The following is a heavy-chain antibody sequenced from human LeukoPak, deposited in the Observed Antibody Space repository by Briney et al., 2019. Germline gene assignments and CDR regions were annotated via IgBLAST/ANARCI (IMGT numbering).Heavy chain of an antibody. Sequence: GGSLRLSCAASGFTFSSYSMNWVRQAPGKGLEWVSSITRSSYIYYADSVKGRFTISRDNAKNSLYLQMNSLRAEDTAVYYCARSYFDWLHVFDYWGQGTLVTVSS. V-gene: IGHV3-21*01. J-gene: IGHJ4*02. CDR3: ARSYFDWLHVFDY. CDR1: GFTFSSYS. CDR2: ITRSSYI. D-gene: IGHD3-9*01.